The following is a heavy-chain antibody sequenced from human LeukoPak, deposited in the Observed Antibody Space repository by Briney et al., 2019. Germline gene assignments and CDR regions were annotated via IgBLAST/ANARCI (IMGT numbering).Heavy chain of an antibody. V-gene: IGHV3-30*18. CDR3: AKDQADTYISSLFFGY. J-gene: IGHJ4*02. CDR2: IYYDGSNK. Sequence: SLTLSCAASGVTFSSYGRHWVRQAPGKGLEWVGVIYYDGSNKYYADSVKGRFTISRDTSKNTLYLQMNSLRAEDTAVYYCAKDQADTYISSLFFGYWGQGTLVTVSS. CDR1: GVTFSSYG. D-gene: IGHD6-13*01.